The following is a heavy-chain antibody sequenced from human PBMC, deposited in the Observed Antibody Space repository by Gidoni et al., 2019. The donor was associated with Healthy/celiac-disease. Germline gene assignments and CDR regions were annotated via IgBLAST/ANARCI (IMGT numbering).Heavy chain of an antibody. Sequence: QDQLQQWGAGLLKPSEPLSLTCAVYGGSFSGYYWSLIRQPPGKGLAWNGEINHSGSTNYNPSLKSRVTISVDTSKNQFFLKLSSLTGEDTDVYYCARGLEGAAATHFQHWGKGTLVTVSA. V-gene: IGHV4-34*01. J-gene: IGHJ1*01. D-gene: IGHD6-13*01. CDR3: ARGLEGAAATHFQH. CDR2: INHSGST. CDR1: GGSFSGYY.